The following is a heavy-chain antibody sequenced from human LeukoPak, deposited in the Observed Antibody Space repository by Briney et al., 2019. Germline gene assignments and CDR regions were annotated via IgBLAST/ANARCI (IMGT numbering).Heavy chain of an antibody. Sequence: GGSLRLSCAASGFTFSNAWMSWVRQAPGKGLECVGRIKSKTDGGITDYAATVKGRFTISRDDSKNTLYLQMNSLKHEDTAVYYCTTTYYYDSSGDYGAFDIWGQGTMVTVSS. CDR1: GFTFSNAW. J-gene: IGHJ3*02. V-gene: IGHV3-15*01. D-gene: IGHD3-22*01. CDR3: TTTYYYDSSGDYGAFDI. CDR2: IKSKTDGGIT.